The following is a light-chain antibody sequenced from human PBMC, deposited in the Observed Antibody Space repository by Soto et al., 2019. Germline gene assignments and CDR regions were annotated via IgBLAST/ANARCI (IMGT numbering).Light chain of an antibody. CDR3: QQYNNWPPWT. Sequence: IMLTQSPATLSVSTGERATLSCLASQSVSSNLAWYQQKPGQAPRLLIYGASTRATGIPARFSGSGSGTEFTLTISSLQSEDFAVYYCQQYNNWPPWTFGQGTKVDI. CDR2: GAS. V-gene: IGKV3-15*01. J-gene: IGKJ1*01. CDR1: QSVSSN.